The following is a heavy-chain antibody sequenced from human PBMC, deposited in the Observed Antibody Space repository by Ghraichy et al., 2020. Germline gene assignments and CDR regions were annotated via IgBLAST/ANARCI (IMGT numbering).Heavy chain of an antibody. CDR1: GDSVSTNGVA. CDR2: TYYRSKWSN. CDR3: ARARFSAFDI. Sequence: SQTLSLTCDISGDSVSTNGVAWNWIRQSPSRGLEWLGRTYYRSKWSNDYAVSVKSRIIINPDTSKNQFSLQLNSVTPEDTAVYYCARARFSAFDIWGQGTTVTVSS. J-gene: IGHJ3*02. V-gene: IGHV6-1*01.